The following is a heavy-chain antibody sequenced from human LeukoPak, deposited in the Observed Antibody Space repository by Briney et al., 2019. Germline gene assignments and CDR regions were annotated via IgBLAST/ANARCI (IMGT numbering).Heavy chain of an antibody. CDR3: AKDRGVVPAAMSDY. CDR2: IYAGGST. D-gene: IGHD2-2*01. J-gene: IGHJ4*02. Sequence: PGGSLRLSCAASGFTVSSNYMSWVRQAPGKGLEWVSLIYAGGSTYYADSVKGRFTISRDNSKNTLYLQMNSLRAEDTAVYYCAKDRGVVPAAMSDYWGQGTLVTVPS. CDR1: GFTVSSNY. V-gene: IGHV3-53*01.